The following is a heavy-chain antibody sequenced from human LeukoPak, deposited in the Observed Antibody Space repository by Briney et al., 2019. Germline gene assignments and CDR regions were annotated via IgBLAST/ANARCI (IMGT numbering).Heavy chain of an antibody. CDR1: GYTFTSYG. Sequence: ASVKVSCKASGYTFTSYGISWVRQAPGQGLEWMGWISAYNGNTNYAQKLQGRVTMTTDTSTSTAYMELRSLRSDDTAVYYCARVDIDCSSTSCLYYFDYWGQGTLVTASS. V-gene: IGHV1-18*04. D-gene: IGHD2-2*01. CDR2: ISAYNGNT. CDR3: ARVDIDCSSTSCLYYFDY. J-gene: IGHJ4*02.